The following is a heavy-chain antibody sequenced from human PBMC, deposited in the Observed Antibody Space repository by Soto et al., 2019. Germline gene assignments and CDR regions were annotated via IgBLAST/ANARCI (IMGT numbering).Heavy chain of an antibody. V-gene: IGHV4-59*02. CDR1: GGSGGTYY. Sequence: SETLSLTCTVSGGSGGTYYWSWIRQPPGKGLEWIGYIYYSGSTKYNPSLTSRVTISLDTSQNQFSLKLTSVTAADTAVYYCARGSTSTWTKYMNWVDPWGQGTLVT. CDR3: ARGSTSTWTKYMNWVDP. J-gene: IGHJ5*02. D-gene: IGHD6-13*01. CDR2: IYYSGST.